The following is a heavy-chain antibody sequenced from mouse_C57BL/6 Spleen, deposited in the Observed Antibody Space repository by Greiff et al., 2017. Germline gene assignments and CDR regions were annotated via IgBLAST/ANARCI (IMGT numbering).Heavy chain of an antibody. J-gene: IGHJ2*01. CDR1: GYTFTSYW. Sequence: QVQLQQPGAELVRPGSSVKLSCKASGYTFTSYWMHWVKQRPIQGLEWIGNIDPSDSETNYNQKFKDKATLTVDKSSSTAYMQLSSLTSEDSAVYYGARSDRSGPYYFDYWGQGTTLTVSS. D-gene: IGHD3-2*02. CDR3: ARSDRSGPYYFDY. CDR2: IDPSDSET. V-gene: IGHV1-52*01.